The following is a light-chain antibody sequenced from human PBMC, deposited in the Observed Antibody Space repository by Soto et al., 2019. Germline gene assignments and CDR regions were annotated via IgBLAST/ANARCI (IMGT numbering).Light chain of an antibody. CDR3: QQYXXSPLT. Sequence: EIVLTQSPGTLSLSPGERATLSCRASQSVSSSFLAWYQQKPGQAPRLLIYGASSRATGIPDRFSGSGSGTDFTLTIXRLEPEDVXXYYXQQYXXSPLTFGGGTKVEIK. CDR1: QSVSSSF. J-gene: IGKJ4*01. CDR2: GAS. V-gene: IGKV3-20*01.